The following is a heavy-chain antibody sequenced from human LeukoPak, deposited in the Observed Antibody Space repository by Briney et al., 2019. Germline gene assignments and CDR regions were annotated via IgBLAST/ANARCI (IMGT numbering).Heavy chain of an antibody. D-gene: IGHD1-26*01. CDR2: ISWNSGSI. CDR3: AKDSGFSALVGATDYFDY. Sequence: PGGSLRLSCAASGFTFSDYYMGWIRLTPGKGLEWVSGISWNSGSIGYADSVKGRFTISRGNAKNSLYLQMNSLRAEDTALYYCAKDSGFSALVGATDYFDYWGQGTLVTVSS. CDR1: GFTFSDYY. J-gene: IGHJ4*02. V-gene: IGHV3-9*01.